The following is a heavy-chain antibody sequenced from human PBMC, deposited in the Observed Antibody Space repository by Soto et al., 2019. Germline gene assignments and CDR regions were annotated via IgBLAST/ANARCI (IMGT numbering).Heavy chain of an antibody. J-gene: IGHJ6*03. CDR2: ISAYNGNT. CDR1: GYTFTSYG. V-gene: IGHV1-18*01. Sequence: ASVKVSCKASGYTFTSYGISWVRQAPGQGLEWMGWISAYNGNTNYAQKLQGRVTMTTDTSTSTAYMELRSLRSDDTAVYYCARDRGYDFWSGPAPRYYYYYMDVWGKGTTVTVSS. CDR3: ARDRGYDFWSGPAPRYYYYYMDV. D-gene: IGHD3-3*01.